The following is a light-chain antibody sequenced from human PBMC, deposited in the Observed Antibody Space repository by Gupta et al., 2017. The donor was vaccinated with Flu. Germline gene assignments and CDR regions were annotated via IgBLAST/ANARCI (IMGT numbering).Light chain of an antibody. CDR3: QQTKNRPPIT. CDR1: QSVGIN. J-gene: IGKJ4*01. V-gene: IGKV3-15*01. Sequence: EIVMTQSPATLSVSPGERATLSCRASQSVGINLGWYQQKPGQAPRLLIYGASTRDTGIPDRFSGSGCGRDFTLTISSRQPEDFACYYCQQTKNRPPITFGRGTKVEI. CDR2: GAS.